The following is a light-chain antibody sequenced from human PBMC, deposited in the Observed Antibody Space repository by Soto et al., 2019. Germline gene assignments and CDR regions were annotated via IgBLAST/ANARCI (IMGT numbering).Light chain of an antibody. J-gene: IGLJ1*01. Sequence: QSVLTQPASVSGSPGQSITISCTGTSSDVGGYNYVSWYQQHPGKAPKLMIYDVSNRPSGVSNRFSGSKSGNTASLTISGLQAEDEADYYCSSYTSSITYVFGTATKLTVL. CDR1: SSDVGGYNY. CDR2: DVS. CDR3: SSYTSSITYV. V-gene: IGLV2-14*01.